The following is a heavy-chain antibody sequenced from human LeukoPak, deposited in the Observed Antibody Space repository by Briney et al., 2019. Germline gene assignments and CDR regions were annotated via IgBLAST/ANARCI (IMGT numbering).Heavy chain of an antibody. CDR1: GGSFSGYY. D-gene: IGHD2-21*01. J-gene: IGHJ3*02. CDR3: ARYPVVVIANRKAFDI. V-gene: IGHV4-34*01. CDR2: INHSGST. Sequence: PSETLSLTCAVYGGSFSGYYRSWIRQPPGKGLEWIGEINHSGSTNYNPSLKSRVTISVDTSKNQFSLKLSSVTAADTAVYYCARYPVVVIANRKAFDIWGQGTMVTVSS.